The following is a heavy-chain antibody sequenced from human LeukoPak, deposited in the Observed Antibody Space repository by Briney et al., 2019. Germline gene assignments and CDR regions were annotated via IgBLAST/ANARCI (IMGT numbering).Heavy chain of an antibody. CDR3: VRVHYSSGSLSSWFDP. Sequence: SETLSLTCTVSSDSISDYYRGWIRQPPGKGLEWIGYISYSGGVSYSPSLKPPVTISLDTSKNQVSLKLSSVTAADTAIYYCVRVHYSSGSLSSWFDPWGRGILVTV. CDR2: ISYSGGV. J-gene: IGHJ5*02. V-gene: IGHV4-59*08. CDR1: SDSISDYY. D-gene: IGHD3-10*01.